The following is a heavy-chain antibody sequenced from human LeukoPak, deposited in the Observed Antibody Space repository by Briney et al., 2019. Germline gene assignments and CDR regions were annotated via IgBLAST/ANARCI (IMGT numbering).Heavy chain of an antibody. D-gene: IGHD3-22*01. CDR2: INPSGGST. CDR3: ARDSQYYDSSGYYSPFDY. CDR1: GYTFTSYY. V-gene: IGHV1-46*01. J-gene: IGHJ4*02. Sequence: GASVKVSCKASGYTFTSYYMHWVRQAPGQGLEWMGIINPSGGSTSYAQKFQGRVTMTRDTSTSTVYMELSSLRAEDTAVYYCARDSQYYDSSGYYSPFDYWGQGTLVTVSS.